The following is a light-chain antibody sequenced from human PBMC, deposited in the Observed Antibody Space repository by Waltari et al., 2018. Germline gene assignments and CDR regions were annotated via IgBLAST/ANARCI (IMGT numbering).Light chain of an antibody. J-gene: IGLJ3*02. Sequence: SYKLTQTPSLTVSPGQTASITCSGENMRHKYVCGYQQQTGQSPELVIYQDDKRPSGIPERFSCPNAGDTATLTISGTQPMDEADYYCQAWDDTTAWVFGGGTKLTVL. CDR3: QAWDDTTAWV. CDR2: QDD. V-gene: IGLV3-1*01. CDR1: NMRHKY.